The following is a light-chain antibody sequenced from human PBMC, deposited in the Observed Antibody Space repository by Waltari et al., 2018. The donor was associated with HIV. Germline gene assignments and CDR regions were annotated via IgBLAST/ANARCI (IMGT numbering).Light chain of an antibody. CDR3: QQTNGFLLT. Sequence: DIQMTQSPRFMSAFVGDRVTSTCRASQGISTWLAWYQQKPGKVPQLLIHGASYLHSGVPSRFNGSGSGTQFSLTISSLQSEDFATYYCQQTNGFLLTFGGGTTVE. V-gene: IGKV1-12*01. CDR2: GAS. J-gene: IGKJ4*01. CDR1: QGISTW.